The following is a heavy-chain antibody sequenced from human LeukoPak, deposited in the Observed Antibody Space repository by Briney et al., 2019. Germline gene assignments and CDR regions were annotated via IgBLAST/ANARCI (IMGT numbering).Heavy chain of an antibody. Sequence: PGRSLRLSCTPSGFSFGDYAMSWVRQVPGKGLEWVGFIRSKTYGGTPEYAASVKGRFTISRDDSKSIAYLQMNGLKTEDTAVYYCTRYNCSRRICHLDYWGQGTLVTVSS. J-gene: IGHJ4*02. CDR3: TRYNCSRRICHLDY. CDR1: GFSFGDYA. V-gene: IGHV3-49*04. D-gene: IGHD2-2*01. CDR2: IRSKTYGGTP.